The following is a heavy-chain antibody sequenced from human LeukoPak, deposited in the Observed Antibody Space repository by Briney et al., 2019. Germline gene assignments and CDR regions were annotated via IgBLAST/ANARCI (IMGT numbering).Heavy chain of an antibody. D-gene: IGHD3-22*01. V-gene: IGHV4-59*12. CDR2: IYYSGST. Sequence: SETLSLTCTVSGGSISSYYWSWIRQPPGKGLEWIGYIYYSGSTNYNPSLKSRVTISVDTSKNQFSLKLSSVTAADTAVYYCATGGYYDSSGYYYVLNAFDIWGQGTMVTVSS. J-gene: IGHJ3*02. CDR1: GGSISSYY. CDR3: ATGGYYDSSGYYYVLNAFDI.